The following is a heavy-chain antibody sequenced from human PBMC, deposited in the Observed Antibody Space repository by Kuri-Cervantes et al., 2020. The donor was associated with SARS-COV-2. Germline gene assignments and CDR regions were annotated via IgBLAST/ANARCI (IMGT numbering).Heavy chain of an antibody. CDR1: GGSFSGYY. Sequence: SQTLSLTCAVYGGSFSGYYWSWIRQPPGKGLEWIGEINHSGSTNYNPSLKSRVTVSVDTSKNQFSLKLGSVTAADTAVYYCARDGGWYFRYGMDVWGQGTTVTVSS. CDR2: INHSGST. D-gene: IGHD6-19*01. CDR3: ARDGGWYFRYGMDV. V-gene: IGHV4-34*01. J-gene: IGHJ6*02.